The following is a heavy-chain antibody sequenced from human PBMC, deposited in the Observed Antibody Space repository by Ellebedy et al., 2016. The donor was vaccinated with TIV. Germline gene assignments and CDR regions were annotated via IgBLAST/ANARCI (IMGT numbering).Heavy chain of an antibody. CDR2: IVPSDSYT. D-gene: IGHD3-10*01. CDR3: ARHLGSGGDFDY. CDR1: GYIFTDYW. J-gene: IGHJ4*02. V-gene: IGHV5-10-1*01. Sequence: GESLKISCAASGYIFTDYWVAWVRQMPGKGLEWLGKIVPSDSYTRYSPSFQGHITMSTDKSISVAYLQWSSLQASDTALYYCARHLGSGGDFDYWGQGTLLTVSS.